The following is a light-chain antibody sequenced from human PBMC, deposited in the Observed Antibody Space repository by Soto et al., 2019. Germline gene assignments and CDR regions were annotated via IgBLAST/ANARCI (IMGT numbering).Light chain of an antibody. CDR3: MQGTHWPWT. Sequence: DVVMTQSPLSLPVTLGQPASISCRSSESLLYRDGSTYLNWFHQRPGQSPRRLIYKISNRDSGVPDRFSGSGSGTDFTLKISRVEAEDVGVYYCMQGTHWPWTFGQGTKVDI. V-gene: IGKV2-30*01. J-gene: IGKJ1*01. CDR1: ESLLYRDGSTY. CDR2: KIS.